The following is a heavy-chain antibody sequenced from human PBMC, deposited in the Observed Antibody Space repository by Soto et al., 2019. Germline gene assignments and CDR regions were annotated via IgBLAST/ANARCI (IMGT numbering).Heavy chain of an antibody. CDR3: ARSQDDDGNFKGFDS. CDR1: GFTFSRYS. J-gene: IGHJ5*01. V-gene: IGHV3-48*02. Sequence: EVQLGESGGGLVQPGGSLRLSCAGSGFTFSRYSMSWVRQAPGKGLEWISYIRSSSSNIYYADSVKGRFTISRDNAKNSVFLQMNSLREEDTALYYCARSQDDDGNFKGFDSWGQGTLVTVSS. D-gene: IGHD1-1*01. CDR2: IRSSSSNI.